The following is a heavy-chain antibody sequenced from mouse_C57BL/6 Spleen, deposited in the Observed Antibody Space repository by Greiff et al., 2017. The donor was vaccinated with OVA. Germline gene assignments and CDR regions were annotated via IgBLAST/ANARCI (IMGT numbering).Heavy chain of an antibody. V-gene: IGHV1-64*01. D-gene: IGHD4-1*01. CDR2: IHPNSGST. CDR3: AIDWDWYFDV. CDR1: GYTFTSYW. Sequence: QVQLQQPGAELVKPGASVQLSCKASGYTFTSYWMHWVKQRPGQGLEWIGMIHPNSGSTNYNEKFKSKATLTVDKSSSTAYMQLSSLTSDDSAVYYCAIDWDWYFDVWGTGTTVTVSS. J-gene: IGHJ1*03.